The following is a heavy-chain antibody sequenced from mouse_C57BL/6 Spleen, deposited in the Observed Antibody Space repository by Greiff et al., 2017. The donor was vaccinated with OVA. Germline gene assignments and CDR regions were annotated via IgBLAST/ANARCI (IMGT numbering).Heavy chain of an antibody. V-gene: IGHV5-16*01. J-gene: IGHJ1*03. CDR2: INSDGSST. CDR3: ARGPITTVVATDWYFDV. CDR1: GFTFSDYY. Sequence: LKESEGGLVQPGSSMKLSCTASGFTFSDYYMAWVRQVPEQGLEWVANINSDGSSTYYLDSLKSRFIISRDNAKNILYLQMSRLKSEDTATYYCARGPITTVVATDWYFDVWGTGTTVTVSS. D-gene: IGHD1-1*01.